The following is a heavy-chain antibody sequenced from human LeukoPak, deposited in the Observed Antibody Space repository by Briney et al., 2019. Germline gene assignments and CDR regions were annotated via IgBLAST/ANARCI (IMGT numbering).Heavy chain of an antibody. CDR1: GGSISGYY. CDR2: INHSGST. J-gene: IGHJ5*02. Sequence: TSETLSLTCTVSGGSISGYYWSWIRQPPGKGLEWIGEINHSGSTNYNPSLKSRVTISVDTSKNQFSLKLSSVTAADTAVYYCARGGTVDIVATIQNWFDPWGQGTLVTVSS. CDR3: ARGGTVDIVATIQNWFDP. V-gene: IGHV4-34*01. D-gene: IGHD5-12*01.